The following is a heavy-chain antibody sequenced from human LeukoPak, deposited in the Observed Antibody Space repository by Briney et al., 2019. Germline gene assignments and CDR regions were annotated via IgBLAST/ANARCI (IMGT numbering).Heavy chain of an antibody. CDR1: EFTFSSYG. D-gene: IGHD3-10*01. J-gene: IGHJ4*02. CDR3: ARDLVPAQRRWFGELW. CDR2: IWHDGSEK. V-gene: IGHV3-33*01. Sequence: GGSLRLSCVGSEFTFSSYGMHWVRQAPGMGLEWVAVIWHDGSEKYYADSVKGRFTISRDNSKNTLYLQMNSLRAEDTAVYYCARDLVPAQRRWFGELWWGQGTLVIVSS.